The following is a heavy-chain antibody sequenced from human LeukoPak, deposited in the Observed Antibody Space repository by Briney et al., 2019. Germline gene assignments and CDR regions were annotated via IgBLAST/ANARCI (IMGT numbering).Heavy chain of an antibody. CDR1: GLTFGTYW. CDR2: IKQDGSEK. V-gene: IGHV3-7*01. J-gene: IGHJ4*02. D-gene: IGHD4-17*01. CDR3: ARDRGPYGFFDY. Sequence: GGSLRLSCAASGLTFGTYWMSWVRQAPGKGLEWVAYIKQDGSEKYYVDSVKGRFTISRDSAKNSLWLQMDSLRTDDTAVYYCARDRGPYGFFDYWGQGTLVTVSS.